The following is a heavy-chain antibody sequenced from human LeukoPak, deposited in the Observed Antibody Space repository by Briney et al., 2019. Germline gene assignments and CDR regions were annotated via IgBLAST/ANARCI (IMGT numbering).Heavy chain of an antibody. D-gene: IGHD3-22*01. CDR3: ARVAYYYDSSGYYDY. J-gene: IGHJ4*02. CDR1: GYTFTSYG. Sequence: GASVKVSCKASGYTFTSYGISWVRQAPGQGLEWMGWISTYNGNTNYAQKLHGRVTITTDTSTSTAYMDLRSLRSDDTAVYYCARVAYYYDSSGYYDYWGQETLVSVSS. CDR2: ISTYNGNT. V-gene: IGHV1-18*01.